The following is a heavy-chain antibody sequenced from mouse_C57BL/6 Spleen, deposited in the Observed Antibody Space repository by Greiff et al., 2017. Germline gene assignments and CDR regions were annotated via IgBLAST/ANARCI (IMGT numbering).Heavy chain of an antibody. D-gene: IGHD1-1*01. Sequence: EVKLVESGGGLVQPGGSLSLSCAASGFTFTDYYMSWVRQPPGKALEWLGFIRHKANGYTTEYSASVKGRFTISRDNSQSILYLQMNALRAEDSATYYCARYPHYYGSDYYAMDYWGQGTSVTVSS. CDR2: IRHKANGYTT. CDR3: ARYPHYYGSDYYAMDY. CDR1: GFTFTDYY. V-gene: IGHV7-3*01. J-gene: IGHJ4*01.